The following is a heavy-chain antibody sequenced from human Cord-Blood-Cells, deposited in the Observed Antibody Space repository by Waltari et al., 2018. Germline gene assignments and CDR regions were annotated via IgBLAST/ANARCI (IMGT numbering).Heavy chain of an antibody. V-gene: IGHV3-30-3*01. J-gene: IGHJ4*02. Sequence: QVQLVESGGGVVQPGRSLRLSCAASGFTFSSYAMHWVRQAPGKGLELVAVRSYNGSNKYYADSVKGRFTISRDNSKNTLYLQMNSLRAEDTAVYYCAGGSYYFYYWGQGTLVTVSS. D-gene: IGHD1-26*01. CDR2: RSYNGSNK. CDR1: GFTFSSYA. CDR3: AGGSYYFYY.